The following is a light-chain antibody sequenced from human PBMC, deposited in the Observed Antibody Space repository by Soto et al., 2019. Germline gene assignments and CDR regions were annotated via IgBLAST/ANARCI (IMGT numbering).Light chain of an antibody. J-gene: IGLJ1*01. Sequence: QSVLTQPASVSGSPGQSITISCTGTSSDVGGYNYVSWYQQHPGKAPKLMIYEVSNRPSGVSNRFSGSKSGNTASLTISGLQSEDEAYCYFRSYKSSITSDVLGNGTKVTVL. CDR1: SSDVGGYNY. CDR2: EVS. CDR3: RSYKSSITSDV. V-gene: IGLV2-14*01.